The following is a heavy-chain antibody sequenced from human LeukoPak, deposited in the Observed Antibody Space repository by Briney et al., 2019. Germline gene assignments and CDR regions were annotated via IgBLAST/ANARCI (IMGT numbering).Heavy chain of an antibody. D-gene: IGHD3-3*01. V-gene: IGHV4-34*01. CDR2: INHSGST. CDR1: GGSFSGYY. CDR3: ASAPRPMYYDFWSGYFDY. J-gene: IGHJ4*02. Sequence: PSETLSLTCAVYGGSFSGYYWSWIRQPPGKGLEWIGEINHSGSTNHNPSLKSRVTISVDTSKNQFSLKLSSVTAADTAVYYCASAPRPMYYDFWSGYFDYWGQGTLVTVSS.